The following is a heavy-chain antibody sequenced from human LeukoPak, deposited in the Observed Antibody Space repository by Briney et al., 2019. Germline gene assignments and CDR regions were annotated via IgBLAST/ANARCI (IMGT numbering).Heavy chain of an antibody. J-gene: IGHJ6*02. CDR3: AKGIADVSYYYYYGMDV. CDR1: GFTFSSYD. V-gene: IGHV3-23*01. CDR2: ISDSGGST. D-gene: IGHD6-13*01. Sequence: PGTSLRLSCAASGFTFSSYDNSWVRQAPREGLEWGSAISDSGGSTYYADSVKGRFTISRGNSKNTLYLQMNSLRAEDTDVYYCAKGIADVSYYYYYGMDVWGQGTTVTVSS.